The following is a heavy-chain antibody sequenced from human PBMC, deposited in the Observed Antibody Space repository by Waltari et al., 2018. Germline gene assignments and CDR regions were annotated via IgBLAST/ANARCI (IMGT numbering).Heavy chain of an antibody. CDR3: ARLDPNGFDDS. D-gene: IGHD2-8*01. J-gene: IGHJ4*02. Sequence: QLPLQESGPGPVKPSATLSLTCFVSGDSLTSRSYSWGWIRQSPGRGLEWVGQMYITGLSEYNLSLRSRVSISIDRSKSQFSLTLTSLTAADTAVYHCARLDPNGFDDSWGQGTLVTVST. V-gene: IGHV4-39*01. CDR1: GDSLTSRSYS. CDR2: MYITGLS.